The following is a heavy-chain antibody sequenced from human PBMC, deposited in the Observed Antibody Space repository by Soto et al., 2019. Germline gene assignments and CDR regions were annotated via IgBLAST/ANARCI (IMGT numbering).Heavy chain of an antibody. CDR2: IYYSGST. Sequence: QVQLQESGPGLVKPSETLSLTCTVSGDSITSYYWSWIRQPPGKALEWIGYIYYSGSTDNNPSLKSRVTISLDPAKKQFSLKLKSVTAADTAVYYCARDLGIGSGPFDAWGQVTMVTVSA. V-gene: IGHV4-59*01. D-gene: IGHD2-2*03. CDR1: GDSITSYY. J-gene: IGHJ3*01. CDR3: ARDLGIGSGPFDA.